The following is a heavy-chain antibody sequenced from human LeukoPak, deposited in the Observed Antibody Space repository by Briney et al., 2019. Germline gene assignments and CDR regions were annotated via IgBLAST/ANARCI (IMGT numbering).Heavy chain of an antibody. CDR1: GFTFRRYA. J-gene: IGHJ1*01. D-gene: IGHD2/OR15-2a*01. CDR3: AKDLDSTDLYDNAD. V-gene: IGHV3-23*01. Sequence: PGGSLRLSCVASGFTFRRYAMNWVRQTPGKRLEWVSLIGTNVARTHYADSVKGRFTISRDNSKNTLFLQMHSVRAEDTAVYYCAKDLDSTDLYDNADWGQGTLVTVSS. CDR2: IGTNVART.